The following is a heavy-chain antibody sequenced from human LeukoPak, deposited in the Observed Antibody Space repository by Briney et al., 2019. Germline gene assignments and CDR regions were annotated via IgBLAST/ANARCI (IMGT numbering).Heavy chain of an antibody. CDR3: AKDPRFGEFQP. CDR1: GFTFTNYA. CDR2: IRDSGHNT. Sequence: PGGSLRLSCAASGFTFTNYAMTWVRQAPGKGLEWVSAIRDSGHNTYYAGSVKGRFTISRDNSRNTLHLEMNSLRVEDTAVYFCAKDPRFGEFQPWGQGTLVTVSS. J-gene: IGHJ5*02. D-gene: IGHD3-10*01. V-gene: IGHV3-23*01.